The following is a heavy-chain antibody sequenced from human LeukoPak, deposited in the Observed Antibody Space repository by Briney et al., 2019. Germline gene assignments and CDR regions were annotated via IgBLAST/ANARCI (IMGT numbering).Heavy chain of an antibody. Sequence: GGSLRLSCAASGFTFSSYWVSWVRQAPGKGLEWVANLNEDGTKKYYVDSVKGRFTISRDNAKNSLYLQMDSLRDEDTAVYYCARDGRDSFIDYWGQGTLVTVSS. CDR3: ARDGRDSFIDY. CDR1: GFTFSSYW. V-gene: IGHV3-7*01. CDR2: LNEDGTKK. D-gene: IGHD5-24*01. J-gene: IGHJ4*02.